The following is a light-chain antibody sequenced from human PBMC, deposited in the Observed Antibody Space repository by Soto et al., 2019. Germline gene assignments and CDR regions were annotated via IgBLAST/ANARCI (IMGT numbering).Light chain of an antibody. CDR1: NSDLGSYDY. J-gene: IGLJ2*01. V-gene: IGLV2-14*01. CDR3: TSYIRGITV. Sequence: QSALTQPASVSGSPGQSITISCTETNSDLGSYDYVSWYQHHPGKAPKLMFYEVSNRPSGVSDRFSGSKSGNTASLTISGLQAEDEAVYYCTSYIRGITVFGGGTKLTVL. CDR2: EVS.